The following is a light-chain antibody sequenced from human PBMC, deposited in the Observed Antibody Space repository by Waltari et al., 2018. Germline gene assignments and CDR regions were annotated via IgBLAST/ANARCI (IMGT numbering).Light chain of an antibody. V-gene: IGKV1-39*01. J-gene: IGKJ4*01. CDR2: RTS. CDR3: QQTYMTPLT. CDR1: HSTNGY. Sequence: DIEMTQSPSSLSASIGDRVTLTCRASHSTNGYLSLYQQKPGKPPTLLISRTSTLQTGVPSRFSGSGSGTDFTLTISDLQPDDFATYFCQQTYMTPLTFGGGTKVEI.